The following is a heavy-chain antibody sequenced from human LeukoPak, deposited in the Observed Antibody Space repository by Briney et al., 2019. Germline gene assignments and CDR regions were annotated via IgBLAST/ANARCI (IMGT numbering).Heavy chain of an antibody. CDR1: GGSISSGGYN. D-gene: IGHD2-2*01. CDR2: IYYSGST. CDR3: ARDGGGYCSSTSCNWFDP. Sequence: SETLSLTCTVSGGSISSGGYNWSWIRQHPGKGLEWIGYIYYSGSTYYNPSLKSRVTISVDTSKNQFSLKLSSVTAADTAVYYCARDGGGYCSSTSCNWFDPWGQGTLVTVSS. V-gene: IGHV4-31*03. J-gene: IGHJ5*02.